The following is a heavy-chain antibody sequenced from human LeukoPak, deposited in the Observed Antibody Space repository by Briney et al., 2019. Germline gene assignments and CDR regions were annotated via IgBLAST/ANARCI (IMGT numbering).Heavy chain of an antibody. J-gene: IGHJ4*02. Sequence: GGPLRLSCAAPGFTVSTKYMSWAGHLPGKGLVWVSRISPTGSTTSYADSVKGRFTVSRDNAKNTLYLQVNNLRAEDTAVYYCARGPSSNWSGLDFWGQGTLLTVSS. CDR1: GFTVSTKY. CDR3: ARGPSSNWSGLDF. CDR2: ISPTGSTT. D-gene: IGHD6-13*01. V-gene: IGHV3-74*01.